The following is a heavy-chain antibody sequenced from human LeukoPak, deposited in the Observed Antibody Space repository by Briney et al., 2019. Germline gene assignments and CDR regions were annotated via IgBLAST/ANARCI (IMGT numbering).Heavy chain of an antibody. Sequence: GGSLRLSCAASGFSFSSYAMTWVRQAPGKGLEWVSAISGSGGSTYYADSVKGRFTISRDNSKNTLYLQMNSLRAEDTAVYYCARSRGAYSSAWYFDYWGQGTLVTVSS. V-gene: IGHV3-23*01. D-gene: IGHD6-19*01. CDR1: GFSFSSYA. CDR2: ISGSGGST. J-gene: IGHJ4*02. CDR3: ARSRGAYSSAWYFDY.